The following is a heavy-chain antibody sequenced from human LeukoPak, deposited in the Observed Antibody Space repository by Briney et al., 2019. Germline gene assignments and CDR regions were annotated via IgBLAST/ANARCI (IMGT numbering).Heavy chain of an antibody. CDR3: ARDQGVGATLLDY. CDR2: ISSNGGST. V-gene: IGHV3-64*01. D-gene: IGHD1-26*01. Sequence: GGSLRLSCAASGFTFSSYAMHWVRQAPGKGLEYVSAISSNGGSTYYANSAKGRFTISRDNSKNTLYLQMGSLRAEDMAVYFCARDQGVGATLLDYWGQGTLVTVSS. J-gene: IGHJ4*02. CDR1: GFTFSSYA.